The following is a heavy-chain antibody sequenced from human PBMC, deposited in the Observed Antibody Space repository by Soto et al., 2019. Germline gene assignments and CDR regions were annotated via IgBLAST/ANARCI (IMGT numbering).Heavy chain of an antibody. CDR1: GYTFTSYD. Sequence: QVQLVQSGAEVKKPGASVKVSCKASGYTFTSYDINWVRQATGQGLEWMGWMNPNSGNTGYAQKFQGTVTMTRNTSISTAYMELSSLRSEDTAVYYCASVRVITGFWSDYSYYYMDVWGKGSTVTVSS. D-gene: IGHD3-3*01. V-gene: IGHV1-8*01. CDR3: ASVRVITGFWSDYSYYYMDV. CDR2: MNPNSGNT. J-gene: IGHJ6*03.